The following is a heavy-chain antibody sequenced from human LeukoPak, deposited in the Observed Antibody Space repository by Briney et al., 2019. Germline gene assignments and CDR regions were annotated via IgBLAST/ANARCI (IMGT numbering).Heavy chain of an antibody. CDR1: GFTFNDYW. V-gene: IGHV3-7*01. J-gene: IGHJ3*02. D-gene: IGHD3-3*01. Sequence: GGSLRLSCAASGFTFNDYWMTWVRQAPGKGLEWVANIKQDGSEKYYVDSVKGRFTISRDNAKNSLYLQMNSLRAEGTAVYYCARGGATTFGLWGNAFDIWGQGTMVTASS. CDR2: IKQDGSEK. CDR3: ARGGATTFGLWGNAFDI.